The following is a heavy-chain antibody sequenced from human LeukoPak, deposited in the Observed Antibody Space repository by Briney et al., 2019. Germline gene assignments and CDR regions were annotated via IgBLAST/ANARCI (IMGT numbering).Heavy chain of an antibody. V-gene: IGHV3-13*01. CDR3: ARGSSGGDNTHHYYYYMDV. Sequence: GGSLRLSCAASGFTFSSYDMHWVRQATGRGLEWVSAIGTAGDTYYPGSVKGRFTISRENAKNSLYLQMNSLRAGDTAVYYCARGSSGGDNTHHYYYYMDVWGKGTTVTVSS. CDR1: GFTFSSYD. D-gene: IGHD2-15*01. J-gene: IGHJ6*03. CDR2: IGTAGDT.